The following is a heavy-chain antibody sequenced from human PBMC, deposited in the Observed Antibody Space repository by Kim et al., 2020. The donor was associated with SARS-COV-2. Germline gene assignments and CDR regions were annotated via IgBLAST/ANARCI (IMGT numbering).Heavy chain of an antibody. J-gene: IGHJ5*02. CDR3: ARAGTYYDFWSGQGNWFDP. D-gene: IGHD3-3*01. Sequence: GRFTISRDNAKNSLYLQMNSLRAEDTAVYYCARAGTYYDFWSGQGNWFDPWGQGTLVTVSS. V-gene: IGHV3-11*06.